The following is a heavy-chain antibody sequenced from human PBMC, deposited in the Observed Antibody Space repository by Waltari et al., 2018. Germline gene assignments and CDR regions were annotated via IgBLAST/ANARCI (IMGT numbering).Heavy chain of an antibody. CDR2: ISSSSQTI. CDR1: GLGLCDSS. J-gene: IGHJ5*02. Sequence: EVQLVASGGGLVQPGGSMSPSCAASGLGLCDSSHNGVRQAPGKGLEWISYISSSSQTIYYADSVKGRFTVSRDNARNSLLLQMRSLRVDDTAVYFCARDSEPGGYTFSPPPDSWGQGTMVAVSS. CDR3: ARDSEPGGYTFSPPPDS. D-gene: IGHD5-18*01. V-gene: IGHV3-48*01.